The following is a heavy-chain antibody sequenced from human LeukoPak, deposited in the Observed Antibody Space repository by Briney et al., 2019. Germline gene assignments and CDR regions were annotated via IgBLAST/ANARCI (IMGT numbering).Heavy chain of an antibody. CDR1: GYTFTSYD. CDR2: MNPNSGNT. J-gene: IGHJ6*02. Sequence: ASVKVSCKASGYTFTSYDINWVRQATGQGLEWMGWMNPNSGNTGYAQKFQGRVTMTRNTSISTAYMELSSLRSEDTAVYYCARGYPDYYDSSGYWYGKRTHYYYYYGMDVWGQGTTVTVSS. D-gene: IGHD3-22*01. V-gene: IGHV1-8*01. CDR3: ARGYPDYYDSSGYWYGKRTHYYYYYGMDV.